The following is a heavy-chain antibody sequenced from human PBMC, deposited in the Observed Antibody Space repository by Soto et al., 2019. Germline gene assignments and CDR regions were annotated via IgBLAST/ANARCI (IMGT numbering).Heavy chain of an antibody. V-gene: IGHV4-39*01. J-gene: IGHJ3*02. CDR2: IYYSGST. D-gene: IGHD3-10*01. Sequence: SETLSLTCTVSGGSISSSSYYWGWIRLPPGKGLEWIGSIYYSGSTYYNPSLKSRVTISVDTSKNQFSLKLSSVTAADTAVYYCARLSSYNSEAFDIWGQGTMVTVS. CDR3: ARLSSYNSEAFDI. CDR1: GGSISSSSYY.